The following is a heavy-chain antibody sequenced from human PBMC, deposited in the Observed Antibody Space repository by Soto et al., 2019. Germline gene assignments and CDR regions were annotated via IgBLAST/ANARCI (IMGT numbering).Heavy chain of an antibody. Sequence: QVQLQESGPGLVKPSQTLSLTCTVSGGSISSGGYYWSWIRQHPGKGLEWIGYIYYSGSTYYNPSLKSRVTISVETSKNQCSLKLSSVTAADTAVYYCARSSTSANYFDYWGQGTLVTVSS. J-gene: IGHJ4*02. V-gene: IGHV4-31*03. D-gene: IGHD2-2*01. CDR3: ARSSTSANYFDY. CDR1: GGSISSGGYY. CDR2: IYYSGST.